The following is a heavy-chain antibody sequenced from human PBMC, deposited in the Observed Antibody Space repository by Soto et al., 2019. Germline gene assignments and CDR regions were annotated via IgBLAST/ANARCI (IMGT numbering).Heavy chain of an antibody. D-gene: IGHD3-16*01. Sequence: EVQVLESGGGLVQPGGSLRLSCAASGLTFTSYAMTWVRQAPGKGLEWVSAVSGSGASTYYADSVKGRFTIARDNSKNMVYPQMNSLRADDTAVYYCANRGGGYWGQGTLVTVSS. V-gene: IGHV3-23*01. CDR1: GLTFTSYA. J-gene: IGHJ4*02. CDR3: ANRGGGY. CDR2: VSGSGAST.